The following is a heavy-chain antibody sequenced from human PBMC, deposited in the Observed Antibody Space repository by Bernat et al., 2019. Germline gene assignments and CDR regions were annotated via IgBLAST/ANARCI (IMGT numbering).Heavy chain of an antibody. V-gene: IGHV3-74*01. J-gene: IGHJ3*02. CDR1: GFTFSSHW. Sequence: EVQLVESGGGLVQPGGSLRLSCAASGFTFSSHWMHWVRQAPGKGLVWVARINSDGSITSHADSVKGRFTISRHNAENTLYLYMNSLRAEDTAVYYCARTAYSSSWYILPNAFDMWGRGTMLTVSS. CDR2: INSDGSIT. CDR3: ARTAYSSSWYILPNAFDM. D-gene: IGHD6-13*01.